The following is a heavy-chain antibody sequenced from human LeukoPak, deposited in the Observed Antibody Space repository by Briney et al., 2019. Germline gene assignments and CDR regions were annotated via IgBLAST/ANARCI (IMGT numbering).Heavy chain of an antibody. CDR2: IHNVVTT. J-gene: IGHJ4*02. CDR3: ILTTVATSIEW. D-gene: IGHD4-23*01. CDR1: GLTVSNNY. V-gene: IGHV3-53*01. Sequence: GGSPRLSCAASGLTVSNNYMNWVRQAPGKGLEWISVIHNVVTTHYAESVQGRFTISSDTSQNTVYLQMNSLRAEDTAVYYCILTTVATSIEWWGPGTLVTVSP.